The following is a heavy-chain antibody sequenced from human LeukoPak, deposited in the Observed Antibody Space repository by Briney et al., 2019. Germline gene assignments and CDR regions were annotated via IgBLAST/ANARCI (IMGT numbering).Heavy chain of an antibody. V-gene: IGHV3-7*01. D-gene: IGHD1-14*01. CDR2: INQGGSDK. Sequence: GSLRLSCTASGFTFTNAWMNWVRQAPGKGLEWVANINQGGSDKYYVDSVKGRFTISRDNANNLLYLQMNSLRGEDTAVYYCTRDRSRAEDDWGQGTLVTVSS. CDR1: GFTFTNAW. CDR3: TRDRSRAEDD. J-gene: IGHJ4*02.